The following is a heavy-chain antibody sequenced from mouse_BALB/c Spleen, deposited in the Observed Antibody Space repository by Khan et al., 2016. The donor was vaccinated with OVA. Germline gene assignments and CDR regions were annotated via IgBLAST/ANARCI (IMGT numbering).Heavy chain of an antibody. V-gene: IGHV5-6*01. CDR2: ISSPGDYT. CDR1: GFTFSGSS. Sequence: EVQLVESGGDLVKPGGSLKLSCAASGFTFSGSSMSWLRQSPDKRLEWVGTISSPGDYTYYPDKLKGRFTISRDNANNTLYLQLSSLKSEDTAMYFCANYLAGSVGNWGQGTLLTVSA. CDR3: ANYLAGSVGN. J-gene: IGHJ3*02. D-gene: IGHD1-1*01.